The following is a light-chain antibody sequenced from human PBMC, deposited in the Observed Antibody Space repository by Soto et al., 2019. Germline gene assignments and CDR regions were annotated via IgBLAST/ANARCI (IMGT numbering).Light chain of an antibody. CDR2: GAS. J-gene: IGKJ5*01. CDR1: QTVIHN. V-gene: IGKV3-15*01. CDR3: QQYNNWPPIN. Sequence: IVLTHSTATMSLSPLDRAHLSFRAIQTVIHNYLAWHQQKLGQAPRLLIYGASTRATRIPARFSGSGSGTDFTLTISSLQSEDFAVYYCQQYNNWPPINCGKGTRREIK.